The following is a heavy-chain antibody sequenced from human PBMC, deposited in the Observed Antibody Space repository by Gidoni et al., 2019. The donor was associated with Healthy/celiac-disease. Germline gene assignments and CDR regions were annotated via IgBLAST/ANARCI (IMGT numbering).Heavy chain of an antibody. D-gene: IGHD1-26*01. J-gene: IGHJ3*02. CDR3: ARGEGAFDI. V-gene: IGHV1-3*01. Sequence: QKFQGRVTITRDTSASTAYMELSSLRSEDTAVYYCARGEGAFDIWGQGTMVTVSS.